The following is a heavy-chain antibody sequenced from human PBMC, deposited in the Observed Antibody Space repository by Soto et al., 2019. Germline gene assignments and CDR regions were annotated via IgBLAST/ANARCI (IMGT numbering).Heavy chain of an antibody. CDR2: IYWDDGK. CDR3: AHSPAPRVYFQH. V-gene: IGHV2-5*02. J-gene: IGHJ1*01. D-gene: IGHD3-10*01. CDR1: GFSLNTGGVT. Sequence: VSGPTLVNPTQTLTLTCVLSGFSLNTGGVTVGWIRQPPGKALEWVALIYWDDGKRYSPSLKSRLTITKETSRNQVVLTMTNVDPEDTATYFCAHSPAPRVYFQHWGEGTLVTVSS.